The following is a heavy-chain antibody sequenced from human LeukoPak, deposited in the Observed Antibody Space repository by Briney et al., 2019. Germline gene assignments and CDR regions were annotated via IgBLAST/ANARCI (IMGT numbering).Heavy chain of an antibody. CDR3: ANDDSSGYNYYYYGMDV. CDR1: GFTFSSYA. V-gene: IGHV3-30-3*02. CDR2: ISYDGSNK. D-gene: IGHD3-22*01. Sequence: GGSLRLSCAASGFTFSSYAMHWVRQAPGKGLEWVAVISYDGSNKYYADSVKGRFTISRDNSKNTLYLQMNSLRAEDTAVYYCANDDSSGYNYYYYGMDVWGQGTTVTVSS. J-gene: IGHJ6*02.